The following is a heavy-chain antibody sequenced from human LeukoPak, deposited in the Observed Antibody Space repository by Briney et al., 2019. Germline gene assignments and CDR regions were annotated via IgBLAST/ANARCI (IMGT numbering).Heavy chain of an antibody. Sequence: GESLRISCKGSGYSFTTYLIAWVRQMPGKGLESMGIIYPRDSDTRYSPSFEGQVTISADKSISTAYLHWSSLKASHTAMYYCARRAPTGSWGDDWGQGTLVTVSS. V-gene: IGHV5-51*01. D-gene: IGHD6-13*01. CDR1: GYSFTTYL. CDR2: IYPRDSDT. CDR3: ARRAPTGSWGDD. J-gene: IGHJ4*02.